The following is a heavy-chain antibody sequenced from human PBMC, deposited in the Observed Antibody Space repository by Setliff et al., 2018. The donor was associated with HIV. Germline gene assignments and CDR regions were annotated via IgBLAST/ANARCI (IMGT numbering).Heavy chain of an antibody. CDR1: GGSIYGSDYY. J-gene: IGHJ3*02. D-gene: IGHD4-4*01. CDR2: IYYSGST. CDR3: ASFPTITASQDVFDI. V-gene: IGHV4-39*01. Sequence: SETLSLTCTVSGGSIYGSDYYWGWIRQPPGKGLESIWSIYYSGSTYYKPSLKSRVTISVDTSKNQFSLKLSSVTAADTAVYYCASFPTITASQDVFDIWGHGTMVTVSS.